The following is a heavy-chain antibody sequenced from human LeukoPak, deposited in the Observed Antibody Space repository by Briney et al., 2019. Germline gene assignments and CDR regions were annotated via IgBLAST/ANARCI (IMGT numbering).Heavy chain of an antibody. V-gene: IGHV3-23*01. Sequence: GGSLRLSCAASGFTFSSYAMSWVRQAPGKGLEWVSAISGSGGSTYYADSVKGRFTISRDNSKNTLYLQMNSLRAEDTVVYYCAKRSSGWDYYFDYWGQGTLVTVSS. D-gene: IGHD6-19*01. CDR1: GFTFSSYA. J-gene: IGHJ4*02. CDR2: ISGSGGST. CDR3: AKRSSGWDYYFDY.